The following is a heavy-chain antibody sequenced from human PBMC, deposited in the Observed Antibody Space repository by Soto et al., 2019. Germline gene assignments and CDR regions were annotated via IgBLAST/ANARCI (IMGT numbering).Heavy chain of an antibody. D-gene: IGHD2-15*01. V-gene: IGHV1-18*01. Sequence: QVQLVQSGAEVKTPGASVKVSCRASGYSFRTHGISWVRQAPGQGLEWMGWISTYDDKTNFPQKFQGRITMTTDTSTSTAYMELRSLISDDTAVYFCARDLGYCNSSGCFRNEFDPWGQGTLVTVSA. CDR3: ARDLGYCNSSGCFRNEFDP. J-gene: IGHJ5*02. CDR2: ISTYDDKT. CDR1: GYSFRTHG.